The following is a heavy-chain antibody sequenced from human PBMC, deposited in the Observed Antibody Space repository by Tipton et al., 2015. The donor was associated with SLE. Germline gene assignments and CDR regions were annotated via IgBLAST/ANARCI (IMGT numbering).Heavy chain of an antibody. CDR2: VFRTA. V-gene: IGHV4-38-2*01. CDR3: VSGVGNTGRFHY. Sequence: LSLTCAVSGYSLSSGYYWGWVRQSPGKGLEWFGIVFRTAYYNPSLKSRVTVSVETSKNEVSLKLNSVTASDTAVYYCVSGVGNTGRFHYWGQGALVTVSS. J-gene: IGHJ4*02. CDR1: GYSLSSGYY. D-gene: IGHD1-14*01.